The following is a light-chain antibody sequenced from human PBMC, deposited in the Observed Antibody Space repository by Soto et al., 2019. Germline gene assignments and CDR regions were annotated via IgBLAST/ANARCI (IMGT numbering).Light chain of an antibody. J-gene: IGKJ1*01. V-gene: IGKV3-11*01. CDR3: KQYGSSSWT. Sequence: EIVLTQSPATLSLSPGERATLSCRASQSVSIYLAWYQQRPGQAPRLLIYDAYNRATGIQARFSGSGSGTDFTLTIRSLEPEEFAVYYCKQYGSSSWTFGQGTKVDIK. CDR2: DAY. CDR1: QSVSIY.